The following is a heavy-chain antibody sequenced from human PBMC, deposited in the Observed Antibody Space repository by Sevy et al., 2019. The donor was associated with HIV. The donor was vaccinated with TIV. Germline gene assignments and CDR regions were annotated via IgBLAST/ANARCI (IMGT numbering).Heavy chain of an antibody. V-gene: IGHV1-2*02. CDR1: GYTFTAYY. CDR3: ARVGAYVPRGYLQS. Sequence: ASVKVSCKASGYTFTAYYIHWVRQAPGQGLEWMGWINPNNGGTEYAQKFRGRVTLTWDTSISTAYMELSSLTSDDTAVYYCARVGAYVPRGYLQSWGQGALVTVSS. CDR2: INPNNGGT. J-gene: IGHJ5*02. D-gene: IGHD3-10*02.